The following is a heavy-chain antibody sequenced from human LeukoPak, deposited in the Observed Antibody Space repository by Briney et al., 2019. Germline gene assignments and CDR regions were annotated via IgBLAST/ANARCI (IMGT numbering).Heavy chain of an antibody. CDR2: INPNSGGT. CDR1: GYTFTGYY. CDR3: ARAPAAAGTYFDY. Sequence: ASVKVSCKASGYTFTGYYMHWVRQAPGQGLEWMGWINPNSGGTNYAQKFQGRVTMTRDTSISTAYMELSRLRSDDTAVYYCARAPAAAGTYFDYWGEGTLVTVSS. D-gene: IGHD6-13*01. V-gene: IGHV1-2*02. J-gene: IGHJ4*02.